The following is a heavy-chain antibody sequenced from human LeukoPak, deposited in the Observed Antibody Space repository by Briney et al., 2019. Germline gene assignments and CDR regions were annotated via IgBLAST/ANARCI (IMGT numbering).Heavy chain of an antibody. CDR1: GFTFSSYG. CDR2: IRFDGSNK. J-gene: IGHJ3*02. CDR3: AKDMTIFGVVIIYAFDI. Sequence: GGSLRPSCEASGFTFSSYGMHWVRQAPGKGLEWVAFIRFDGSNKYYADSVKGRFIISRDNSKNTLYLQMNSLRAEDTAVYYCAKDMTIFGVVIIYAFDIWGQGTMVTVSS. V-gene: IGHV3-30*02. D-gene: IGHD3-3*01.